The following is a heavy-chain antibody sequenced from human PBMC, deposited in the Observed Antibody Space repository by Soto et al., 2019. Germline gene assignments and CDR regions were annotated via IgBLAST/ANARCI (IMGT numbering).Heavy chain of an antibody. Sequence: ASVKGSCKASGYTFTSYGISWVRQAPGQGLEWMGWISAYNGNTNYAQKLQGRVTMTTDTSTSTAYMELRSLRSDDTAVYYCARIAFDNYYYYGMDVWGQGTTVTVSS. CDR3: ARIAFDNYYYYGMDV. V-gene: IGHV1-18*01. J-gene: IGHJ6*02. CDR2: ISAYNGNT. CDR1: GYTFTSYG. D-gene: IGHD6-13*01.